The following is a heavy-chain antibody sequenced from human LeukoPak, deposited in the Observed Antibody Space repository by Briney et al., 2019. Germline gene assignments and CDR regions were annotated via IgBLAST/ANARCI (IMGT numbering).Heavy chain of an antibody. CDR3: AKDPTNGYSTSVDY. CDR2: MWDDGRNK. CDR1: GCTIRSCA. D-gene: IGHD6-6*01. J-gene: IGHJ4*02. Sequence: PGRALTLSCTASGCTIRSCAVYWVRQPLPKGQEWAAVMWDDGRNKYYTDSVHGRFTSPRDNSHSTLYLQMNSLRAEDTAVYYCAKDPTNGYSTSVDYGGQGTLVTVSS. V-gene: IGHV3-33*06.